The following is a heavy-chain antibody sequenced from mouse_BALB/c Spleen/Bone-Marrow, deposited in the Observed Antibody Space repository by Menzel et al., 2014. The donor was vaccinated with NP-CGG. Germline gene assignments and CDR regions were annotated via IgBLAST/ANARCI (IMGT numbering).Heavy chain of an antibody. V-gene: IGHV5-6-3*01. CDR2: INSNGGST. D-gene: IGHD2-4*01. Sequence: EVKLVESGGGLVQPGGSLKISCAASGFTFSSYGVSWVRQTPDKRLDLVATINSNGGSTYYPDSMKGRFTISRDNAKNTLYLQMSSLKSEDTAMYYCARDNYYDYDGFAYWGQGTLVTVSA. CDR1: GFTFSSYG. CDR3: ARDNYYDYDGFAY. J-gene: IGHJ3*01.